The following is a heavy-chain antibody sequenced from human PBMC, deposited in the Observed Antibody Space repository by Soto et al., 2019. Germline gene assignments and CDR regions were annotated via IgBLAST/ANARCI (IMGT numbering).Heavy chain of an antibody. CDR3: ARDSSYNWNYGRSYYFDY. D-gene: IGHD1-7*01. V-gene: IGHV6-1*01. J-gene: IGHJ4*02. CDR1: GDSVSSNSAA. Sequence: LSLTCAISGDSVSSNSAAWNWIRQSPSRGLEWLGRTYYRSKWYNDYAVSVKSRITINPDTSKNQFSLQLNSVTPEDTAVYYCARDSSYNWNYGRSYYFDYWGQGTLVTVSS. CDR2: TYYRSKWYN.